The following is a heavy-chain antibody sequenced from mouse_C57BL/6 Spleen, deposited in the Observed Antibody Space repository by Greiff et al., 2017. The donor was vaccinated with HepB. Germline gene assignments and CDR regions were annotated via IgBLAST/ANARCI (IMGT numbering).Heavy chain of an antibody. V-gene: IGHV1-61*01. J-gene: IGHJ2*01. CDR1: GYTFTSYW. Sequence: QVQLQQPGAELVRPGSSVKLSCKASGYTFTSYWMDWVKQRPGQGLEWIGNIYPSDSETHYNQKFKDKATLTVDKSSSTAYMQLSSLTSEDSAVYYCASQGPQNYFDYWGQGTTLTVSS. D-gene: IGHD3-2*02. CDR2: IYPSDSET. CDR3: ASQGPQNYFDY.